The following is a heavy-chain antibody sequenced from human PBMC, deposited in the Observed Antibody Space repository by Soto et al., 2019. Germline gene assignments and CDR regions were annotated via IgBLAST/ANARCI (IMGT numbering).Heavy chain of an antibody. CDR2: INPNNGDT. Sequence: ASVKVSCKASGYTFTGYYVHWVRQAPGQGLEWMGWINPNNGDTNYAREFQGRATMTRDTSISTAYMDLSRLRSDDTAVYYCARTVLRFMEWSSAYSHGMDVCGQGTPVTVSS. J-gene: IGHJ6*02. D-gene: IGHD3-3*01. V-gene: IGHV1-2*02. CDR3: ARTVLRFMEWSSAYSHGMDV. CDR1: GYTFTGYY.